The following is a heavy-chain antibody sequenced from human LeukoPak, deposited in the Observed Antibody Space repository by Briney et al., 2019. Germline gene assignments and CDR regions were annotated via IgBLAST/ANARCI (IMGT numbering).Heavy chain of an antibody. J-gene: IGHJ4*02. D-gene: IGHD3-3*01. CDR1: GFTLEDFG. CDR3: AKDSLRFLEWLFGAYFDY. Sequence: RAGGSLRLSCEASGFTLEDFGMSWVRQVPGKGLEWVAGINRNGDISGHADSVKGRFTISRDDAKNSLYLQMNSLRAEDTAVYYCAKDSLRFLEWLFGAYFDYWGQGTLVTVSS. V-gene: IGHV3-20*04. CDR2: INRNGDIS.